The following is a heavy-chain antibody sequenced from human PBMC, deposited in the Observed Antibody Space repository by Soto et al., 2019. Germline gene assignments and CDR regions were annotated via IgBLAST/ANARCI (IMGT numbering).Heavy chain of an antibody. D-gene: IGHD3-22*01. J-gene: IGHJ4*02. V-gene: IGHV1-69*13. Sequence: GASVKVSCKASGGTFSSYAISWVRQAPGQGLEWMGGIIPIFGTANYAQKFQGRVTITADESTSTAYMELSSLRSEDTAVYYCARDTIGTYYYDSSGYPTHNYFDYWGQGTLVTVSS. CDR3: ARDTIGTYYYDSSGYPTHNYFDY. CDR2: IIPIFGTA. CDR1: GGTFSSYA.